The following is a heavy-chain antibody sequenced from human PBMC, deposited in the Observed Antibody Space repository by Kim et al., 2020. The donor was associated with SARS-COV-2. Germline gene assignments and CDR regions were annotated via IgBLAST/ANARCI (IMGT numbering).Heavy chain of an antibody. CDR3: ARAVRAGRHYYYYYGMDV. J-gene: IGHJ6*02. D-gene: IGHD3-10*01. Sequence: KGRFTISRDNSKNTLNLKMNSLRAEDTAVYYCARAVRAGRHYYYYYGMDVWGQGTTVTVSS. V-gene: IGHV3-30*07.